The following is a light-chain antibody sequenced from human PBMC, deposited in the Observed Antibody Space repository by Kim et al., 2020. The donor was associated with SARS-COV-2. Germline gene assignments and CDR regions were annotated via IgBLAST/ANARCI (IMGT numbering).Light chain of an antibody. CDR2: KAS. V-gene: IGKV1-5*03. CDR3: QHYSNDSGT. CDR1: QSIGGR. J-gene: IGKJ1*01. Sequence: DIQMTQSPPTPSASVGDSVTISCRASQSIGGRVAWYQQKPGNAPNLLIYKASSLERGVPSRFSGTGSGTEFSLTISSLQADDIATYYCQHYSNDSGTFGQGTKVDIK.